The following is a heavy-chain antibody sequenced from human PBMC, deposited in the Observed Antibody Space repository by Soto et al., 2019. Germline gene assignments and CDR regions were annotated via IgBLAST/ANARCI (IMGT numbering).Heavy chain of an antibody. Sequence: TLSLTCTVSGGSVSSGSYYWSWIRQPPGKGLEYIGYLYYSGSTNYNPSLKSRVTISVDTPKNQFSLKLTSVTAADTAIYYCARGQAFWTGYYRMPYYFDYWGQGTLVTVSS. CDR3: ARGQAFWTGYYRMPYYFDY. V-gene: IGHV4-61*01. CDR2: LYYSGST. D-gene: IGHD3-3*01. CDR1: GGSVSSGSYY. J-gene: IGHJ4*02.